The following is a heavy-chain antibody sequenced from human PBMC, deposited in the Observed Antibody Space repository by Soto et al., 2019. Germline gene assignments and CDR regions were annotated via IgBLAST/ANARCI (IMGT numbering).Heavy chain of an antibody. CDR1: GGSVSSGSYY. CDR2: IYYSGST. CDR3: ARVHSGSDSFDH. V-gene: IGHV4-61*01. D-gene: IGHD1-26*01. Sequence: QVQLQESGPGLVKPSETLSLTCTVSGGSVSSGSYYWSWIRQPPGKGREWIGYIYYSGSTKYKPSIKRRVTISVDTSKNQFPLKLTSVAGEATAVYYCARVHSGSDSFDHRGQGTLLTVSS. J-gene: IGHJ4*02.